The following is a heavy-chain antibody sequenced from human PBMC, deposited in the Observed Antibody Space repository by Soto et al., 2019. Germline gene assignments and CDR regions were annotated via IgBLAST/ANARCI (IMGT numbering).Heavy chain of an antibody. CDR2: ISWNSGSI. D-gene: IGHD3-16*01. CDR1: GFTFDDYA. CDR3: AKDKAFGGVMKWEFDY. J-gene: IGHJ4*02. Sequence: GGSLRLSCAASGFTFDDYAMHWVRQAPGKGLEWVSGISWNSGSIGYADSVKGRFTISRDNAKNSLYLQMNSLRAEDTALYYCAKDKAFGGVMKWEFDYWGQGTLVTVSS. V-gene: IGHV3-9*01.